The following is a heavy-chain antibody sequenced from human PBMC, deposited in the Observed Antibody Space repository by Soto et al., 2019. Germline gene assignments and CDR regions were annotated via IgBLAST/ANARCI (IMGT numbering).Heavy chain of an antibody. D-gene: IGHD6-19*01. Sequence: QVTLKESGPVLVKPTETLTLICTVSGLSITDSEMGVSWIRQPPGQPLEWLAHIDSSGEKSYRTFLKSGLAISKDTSKSQIVLTMTNMDPADTATYYCARRHLAVAVSPWFDPWGQGIPVTVSS. CDR3: ARRHLAVAVSPWFDP. CDR1: GLSITDSEMG. CDR2: IDSSGEK. J-gene: IGHJ5*02. V-gene: IGHV2-26*01.